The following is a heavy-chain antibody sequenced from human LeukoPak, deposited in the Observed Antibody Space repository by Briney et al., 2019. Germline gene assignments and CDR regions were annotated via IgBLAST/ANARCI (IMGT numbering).Heavy chain of an antibody. D-gene: IGHD2-21*02. CDR1: GGSFSGYY. J-gene: IGHJ4*02. CDR2: INHSGST. CDR3: ARIPPGVVVTV. Sequence: PSGTLSLTCAVYGGSFSGYYWSWTRQPPGKGLEWIGEINHSGSTNYNPSLKSRVTISVDTSKNQFSLKLSSVTAADTAVYYCARIPPGVVVTVWGQGTLVTVSS. V-gene: IGHV4-34*01.